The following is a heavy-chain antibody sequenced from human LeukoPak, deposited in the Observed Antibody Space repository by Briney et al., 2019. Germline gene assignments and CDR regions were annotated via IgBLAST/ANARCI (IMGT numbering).Heavy chain of an antibody. J-gene: IGHJ3*02. Sequence: SETLSLTCTVSGYSIRSGYYWGWIRQSPGKGLEWIGNIYHSGTTYYNPSLKSRATISVDTSKNQFSLKLSSVTAADTAVYYCARDKKEGEVGATGDAFDIWGRGTMVTVSS. CDR1: GYSIRSGYY. V-gene: IGHV4-38-2*02. CDR3: ARDKKEGEVGATGDAFDI. D-gene: IGHD1-26*01. CDR2: IYHSGTT.